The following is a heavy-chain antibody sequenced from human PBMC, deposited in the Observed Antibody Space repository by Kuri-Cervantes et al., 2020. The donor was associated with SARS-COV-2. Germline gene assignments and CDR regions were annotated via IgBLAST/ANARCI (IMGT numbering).Heavy chain of an antibody. CDR3: ARADIVVVVAAGGASDI. Sequence: ASVKVSCKASGYTFTSYYMHWVRQAPGQGLEWMGIINPSGGSTSYAQKFQGRVTMTRDTSTSTVYMELSSLRSEDTAVYYCARADIVVVVAAGGASDIWGQGTMVTVSS. CDR1: GYTFTSYY. CDR2: INPSGGST. J-gene: IGHJ3*02. V-gene: IGHV1-46*01. D-gene: IGHD2-15*01.